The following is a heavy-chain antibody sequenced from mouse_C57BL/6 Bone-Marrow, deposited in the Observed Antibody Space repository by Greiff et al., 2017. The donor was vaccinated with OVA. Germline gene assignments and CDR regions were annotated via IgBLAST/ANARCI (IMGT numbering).Heavy chain of an antibody. CDR3: ATSYDGYLYAMDY. V-gene: IGHV1-74*01. CDR2: IHPSDSDT. J-gene: IGHJ4*01. Sequence: QVQLKQPGAELVKPGASVKVSCKASGYTFTSYWMHWVKQRPGQGLEWIGRIHPSDSDTNYNQKFKGKATLTVDKSSSTAYMQLSSLTSEDSAVYYCATSYDGYLYAMDYWGQGTSVTVSS. CDR1: GYTFTSYW. D-gene: IGHD2-3*01.